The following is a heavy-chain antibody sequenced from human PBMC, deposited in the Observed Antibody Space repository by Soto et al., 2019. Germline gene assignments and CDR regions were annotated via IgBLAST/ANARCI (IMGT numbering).Heavy chain of an antibody. J-gene: IGHJ4*02. D-gene: IGHD6-19*01. CDR2: ILYSGSI. CDR1: GGSITRNHHY. Sequence: QLQLQESGPGLVKPSETLSLTCTVSGGSITRNHHYWGWIRQSPGKGLEGIGSILYSGSINYNPCLKSRVTISVETSTNQFSLKMSSVAAADTAVYYCARLGSSGWYQGSYFDYWCQGTLVTVSS. V-gene: IGHV4-39*01. CDR3: ARLGSSGWYQGSYFDY.